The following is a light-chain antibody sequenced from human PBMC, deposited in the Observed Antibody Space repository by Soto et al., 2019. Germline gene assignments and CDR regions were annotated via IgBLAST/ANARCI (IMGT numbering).Light chain of an antibody. J-gene: IGKJ1*01. Sequence: DIQMTQSPSTLSASVGDRVAITCRASESIDTWLAWHQQKPGRAPKLLISKASSLESGVPSRFSGSGSGTEFTLTISSLKPDDFATYYCQQYNSYRAFGQGTKVEL. CDR2: KAS. CDR1: ESIDTW. V-gene: IGKV1-5*03. CDR3: QQYNSYRA.